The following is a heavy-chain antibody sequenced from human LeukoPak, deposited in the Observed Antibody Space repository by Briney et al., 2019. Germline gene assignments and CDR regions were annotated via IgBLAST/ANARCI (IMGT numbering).Heavy chain of an antibody. V-gene: IGHV3-21*01. Sequence: KTGGSLRLSCAASGLTFSSYSMNWVRQAPGKGLEWVSSISSSSSHIYYADSVKGRFTISRDNAKNSLYLQMNSLGAEDTAVYYCARDRTGTATLKYWGQGTLVTVSS. D-gene: IGHD1-7*01. CDR3: ARDRTGTATLKY. J-gene: IGHJ4*02. CDR1: GLTFSSYS. CDR2: ISSSSSHI.